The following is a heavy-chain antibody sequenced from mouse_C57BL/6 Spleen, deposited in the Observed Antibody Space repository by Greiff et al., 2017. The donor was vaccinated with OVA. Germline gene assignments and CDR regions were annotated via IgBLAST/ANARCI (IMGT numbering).Heavy chain of an antibody. Sequence: QVQLQQPGAELVKPGASVKLSCKASGYTFTSYWMQWVKQRPGQGLEWIGEIDPSDSYTNYNQKFKGKATLTVDTSSSTAYMQLSSLTSEDSAVYYCARMSSNRYYYAMDYWGQGTSVTVSS. J-gene: IGHJ4*01. CDR1: GYTFTSYW. CDR3: ARMSSNRYYYAMDY. CDR2: IDPSDSYT. D-gene: IGHD2-5*01. V-gene: IGHV1-50*01.